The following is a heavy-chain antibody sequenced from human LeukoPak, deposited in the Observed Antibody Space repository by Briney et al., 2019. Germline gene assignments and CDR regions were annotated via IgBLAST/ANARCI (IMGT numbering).Heavy chain of an antibody. D-gene: IGHD2-2*01. Sequence: SETLSLTCTVSGGSISSYYWSWIRQPAGKGLEWIGRIDTSGNTNYKPSLKSRVTMSVDTSKNQFSLKLSSVTAADTAVYYCARGYPLYCSSTSCYVPVKRRSKYYFDYWGQGIQVTVSS. CDR3: ARGYPLYCSSTSCYVPVKRRSKYYFDY. CDR2: IDTSGNT. CDR1: GGSISSYY. V-gene: IGHV4-4*07. J-gene: IGHJ4*02.